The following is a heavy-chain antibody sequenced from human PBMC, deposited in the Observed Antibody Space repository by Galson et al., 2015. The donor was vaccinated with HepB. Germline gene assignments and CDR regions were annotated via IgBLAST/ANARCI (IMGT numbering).Heavy chain of an antibody. J-gene: IGHJ5*02. CDR3: AREICTTGTTCCFDP. D-gene: IGHD1-1*01. CDR2: INPSGGST. CDR1: GYTFNNYH. Sequence: SVKVSCKASGYTFNNYHMHWVRQAPGEGLEWMGIINPSGGSTSYAQKFQGRVTMTRDTSTSTIYMELSSLRSEDTAVYYCAREICTTGTTCCFDPWRQGTLVAASS. V-gene: IGHV1-46*02.